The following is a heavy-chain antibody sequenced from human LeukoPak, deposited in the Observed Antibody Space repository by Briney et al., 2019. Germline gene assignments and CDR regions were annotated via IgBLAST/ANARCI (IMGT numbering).Heavy chain of an antibody. CDR2: TLYGGSN. J-gene: IGHJ4*02. CDR1: SGSIDNEH. Sequence: SETLSLTCSASSGSIDNEHWCWVRQPPGKGLEWIGHTLYGGSNKFNPSLKSRVTISVDRSKNQFSLTLISVTAADTAVYYCVSLLFGGAGRGNWGQGSLVTVSS. V-gene: IGHV4-59*12. CDR3: VSLLFGGAGRGN. D-gene: IGHD3-3*01.